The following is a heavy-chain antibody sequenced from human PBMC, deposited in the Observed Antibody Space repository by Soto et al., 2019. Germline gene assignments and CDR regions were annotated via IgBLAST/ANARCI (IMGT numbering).Heavy chain of an antibody. V-gene: IGHV1-18*01. CDR1: GYPFTHYG. J-gene: IGHJ6*02. CDR3: ARDQSFDRSYYYGIDV. D-gene: IGHD3-16*01. CDR2: ISPFNGNT. Sequence: QVQLVQSGVEVKKPGASVRVSCKSSGYPFTHYGITWIRQARGQGLEWMGWISPFNGNTNYGQTLQGRVTLTTETSTSTVYMELRSLRSDATAVYYCARDQSFDRSYYYGIDVWGQGTTVTVSS.